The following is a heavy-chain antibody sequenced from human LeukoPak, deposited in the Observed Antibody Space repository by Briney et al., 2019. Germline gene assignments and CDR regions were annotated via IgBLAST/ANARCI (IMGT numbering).Heavy chain of an antibody. J-gene: IGHJ4*02. Sequence: GGSLRLSCAASGFTVSSNYMSWVRQAPGKGLEWVSVIYSGGSTYYADSMKGRFTISRDNSKNTLYLQMNSLRAEDTAVHYCARGNSTVWYFDYWGQGTLVTVSS. CDR2: IYSGGST. V-gene: IGHV3-66*01. D-gene: IGHD4-17*01. CDR3: ARGNSTVWYFDY. CDR1: GFTVSSNY.